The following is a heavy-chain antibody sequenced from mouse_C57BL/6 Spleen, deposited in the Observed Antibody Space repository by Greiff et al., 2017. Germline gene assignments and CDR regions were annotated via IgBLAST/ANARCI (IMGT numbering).Heavy chain of an antibody. V-gene: IGHV6-6*01. D-gene: IGHD2-2*01. CDR3: TGPGLRPFYGYFDF. J-gene: IGHJ1*03. Sequence: EVQLQESGGGLVQPGGSMKLSCAASGFTFSDAWMDWVRQSPEKGLEWVAEIRNKANNHATYYAESVKGRFTISRDDSKSSVYLQMNRLRAKNTGIYYFTGPGLRPFYGYFDFWGTGTTVTVSS. CDR1: GFTFSDAW. CDR2: IRNKANNHAT.